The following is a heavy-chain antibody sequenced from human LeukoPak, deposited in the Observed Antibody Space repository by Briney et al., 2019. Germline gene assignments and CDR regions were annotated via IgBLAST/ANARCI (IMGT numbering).Heavy chain of an antibody. V-gene: IGHV1-69*06. J-gene: IGHJ3*02. CDR1: GGTFSSYA. D-gene: IGHD3-22*01. Sequence: SVKVSCKASGGTFSSYAISWVRPAPRQGLEWVGRIIPIFGTANYAQKFQGRVTITADKSTSTAYMELSSLRSEDTAVYYCARGGYYYDSSGYYYGAFDIWGQGTMVTVSS. CDR3: ARGGYYYDSSGYYYGAFDI. CDR2: IIPIFGTA.